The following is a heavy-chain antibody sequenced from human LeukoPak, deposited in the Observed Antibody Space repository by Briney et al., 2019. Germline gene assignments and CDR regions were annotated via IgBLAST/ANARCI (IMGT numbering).Heavy chain of an antibody. CDR1: GGTFSSYA. Sequence: GASVKVSCKASGGTFSSYAISWVRQAPGQGLEWMGGIIPIFGTANYAQKFQGRVTITADESTSTAYMELSSLRSEDTAVYYCARGDKRVTFGGVIVPFDHWGQGTLVTVSS. CDR3: ARGDKRVTFGGVIVPFDH. J-gene: IGHJ4*02. CDR2: IIPIFGTA. D-gene: IGHD3-16*02. V-gene: IGHV1-69*01.